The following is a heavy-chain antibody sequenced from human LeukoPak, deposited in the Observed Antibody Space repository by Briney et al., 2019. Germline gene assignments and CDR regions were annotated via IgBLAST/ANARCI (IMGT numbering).Heavy chain of an antibody. CDR1: GYSISSGYY. CDR3: ARGQARLGWFDP. CDR2: LYHSGST. Sequence: MASETLSLTCTVSGYSISSGYYWGWIRQPPGKGLEWIGSLYHSGSTYCNPSLKSRVTISVDTSKNQFSLKLRSGTAADTAVYYCARGQARLGWFDPWGQGTLVTVSS. J-gene: IGHJ5*02. V-gene: IGHV4-38-2*02. D-gene: IGHD6-19*01.